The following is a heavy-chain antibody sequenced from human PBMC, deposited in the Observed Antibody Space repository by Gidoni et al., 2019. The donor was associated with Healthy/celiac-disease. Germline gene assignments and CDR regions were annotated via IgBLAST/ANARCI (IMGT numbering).Heavy chain of an antibody. CDR2: ISYDGSNK. Sequence: QVQLVDSGGAVVQPGRSLILSCAASGFTFSSYAMHWVRQAPGKGLEWVAVISYDGSNKYYADSVKGRFTISRDNSKNTLYLQMNSLRAEDTAVYYCARDGGSGWYGDYWGQGTLVTVSS. CDR1: GFTFSSYA. D-gene: IGHD6-19*01. CDR3: ARDGGSGWYGDY. V-gene: IGHV3-30-3*01. J-gene: IGHJ4*02.